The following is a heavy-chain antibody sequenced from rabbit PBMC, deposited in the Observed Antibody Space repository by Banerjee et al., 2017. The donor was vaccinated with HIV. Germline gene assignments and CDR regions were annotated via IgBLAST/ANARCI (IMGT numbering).Heavy chain of an antibody. Sequence: QSLEESGGDLVKPGASLTLTCTASGVSFSYSSYMCWVRQAPGKGLEWIACIGTAITCSTYFATWAKGRFTSSKTSSTTVTLQMTSLTAADTATYFCARDSGTSFSSYGMDLWGPGTLVTVS. CDR1: GVSFSYSSY. CDR3: ARDSGTSFSSYGMDL. D-gene: IGHD8-1*01. V-gene: IGHV1S40*01. J-gene: IGHJ6*01. CDR2: IGTAITCST.